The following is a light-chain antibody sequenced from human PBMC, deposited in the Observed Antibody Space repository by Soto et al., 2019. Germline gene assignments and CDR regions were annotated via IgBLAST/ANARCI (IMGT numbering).Light chain of an antibody. V-gene: IGKV1-39*01. Sequence: DIQMTQSPSSLSASVGDRVTITCRASQSISSYLNWYQQKPGKAPKLLIYAASSLQSGVPSRFSGSGSGTDFTLTSSSLQPEDFATYYCQQSYSTPPWTFSQGTKVEIK. CDR3: QQSYSTPPWT. CDR2: AAS. J-gene: IGKJ1*01. CDR1: QSISSY.